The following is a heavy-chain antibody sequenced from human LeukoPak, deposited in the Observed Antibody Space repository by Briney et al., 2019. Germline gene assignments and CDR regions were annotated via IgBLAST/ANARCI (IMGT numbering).Heavy chain of an antibody. D-gene: IGHD3-22*01. V-gene: IGHV3-53*01. CDR3: AKGEESSYDSSGYYLNDAFDI. CDR1: GFTVSSNY. CDR2: IYSGGST. Sequence: GGSLRLSCAASGFTVSSNYMSWVRQAPGKGLEWVSVIYSGGSTYYADSVKGRFTISRDNSKNTLYLQMNSLRAEDTAVYYCAKGEESSYDSSGYYLNDAFDIWGQGTMVTVSS. J-gene: IGHJ3*02.